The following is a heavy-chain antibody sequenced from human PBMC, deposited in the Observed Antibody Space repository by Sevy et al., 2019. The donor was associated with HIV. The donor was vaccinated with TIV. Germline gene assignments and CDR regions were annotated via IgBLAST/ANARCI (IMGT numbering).Heavy chain of an antibody. D-gene: IGHD3-22*01. CDR3: ARDWVSGDVLSGYYPYFDY. Sequence: ASVKVSCKASGYTFITYGISWVRQAPGQGLEWMGWISPYNGNTKSVQNLQGRVTMTTDTSKSTAYMELRSLRTGDTAVYYCARDWVSGDVLSGYYPYFDYWGQGTLVTVSS. J-gene: IGHJ4*02. CDR1: GYTFITYG. V-gene: IGHV1-18*01. CDR2: ISPYNGNT.